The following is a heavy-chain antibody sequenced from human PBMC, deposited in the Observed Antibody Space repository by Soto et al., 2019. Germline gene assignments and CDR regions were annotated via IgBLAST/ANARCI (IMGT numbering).Heavy chain of an antibody. CDR2: VSGGGGTK. D-gene: IGHD3-16*01. V-gene: IGHV3-23*01. CDR3: AKDTRIRMGDLSFDAFDS. J-gene: IGHJ4*02. CDR1: GFIFSTYG. Sequence: GGALRLSCAASGFIFSTYGMIWVRQAPGKGLTWVSGVSGGGGTKYYADSVKGRFTISRDNSKNTLYLQMNSLRAEDTAVYYCAKDTRIRMGDLSFDAFDSWGQGTLVTVSS.